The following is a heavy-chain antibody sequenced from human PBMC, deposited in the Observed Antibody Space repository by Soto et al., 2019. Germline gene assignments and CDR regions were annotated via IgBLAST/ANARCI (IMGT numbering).Heavy chain of an antibody. CDR2: ISGSGDAT. CDR3: ARGAWGSIHDH. CDR1: GFTFSSYG. Sequence: EVQLLESGGGLVQPGGSLRLSCGASGFTFSSYGMSWVRQGPGKGLEWVADISGSGDATHYADSVKGHFTISRDNSKNTLFLQMNSLRAEDTAIYYCARGAWGSIHDHWGKGTLVIVSS. V-gene: IGHV3-23*01. D-gene: IGHD3-16*01. J-gene: IGHJ4*02.